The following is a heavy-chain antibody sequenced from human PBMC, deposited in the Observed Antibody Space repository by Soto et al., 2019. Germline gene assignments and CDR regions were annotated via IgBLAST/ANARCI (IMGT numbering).Heavy chain of an antibody. J-gene: IGHJ6*02. Sequence: GGLVKVSCKASGYTFTGYYMHWVRQAPGQGLEWMGWINPNSGGTNYAQKFQGWVTMTRDTSISTAYMELSRLRSDDTAVYYCARDRSRIAVAGYYYYYGMDVWGQGTTVTVSS. CDR1: GYTFTGYY. CDR2: INPNSGGT. V-gene: IGHV1-2*04. D-gene: IGHD6-19*01. CDR3: ARDRSRIAVAGYYYYYGMDV.